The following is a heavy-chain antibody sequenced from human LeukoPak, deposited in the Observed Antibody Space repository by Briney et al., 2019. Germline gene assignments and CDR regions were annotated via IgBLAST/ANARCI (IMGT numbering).Heavy chain of an antibody. J-gene: IGHJ4*02. Sequence: GGFLRLSYAASGFTFSSYAMSWVRQAPGKGLEWVSAISGSGGSAYYADSVKGRFTISRDNSKNSLYLQMNSLRAEDTAVYYCARGNTMIVVVTELDYWGQGTLVTVSS. CDR3: ARGNTMIVVVTELDY. CDR1: GFTFSSYA. D-gene: IGHD3-22*01. CDR2: ISGSGGSA. V-gene: IGHV3-23*01.